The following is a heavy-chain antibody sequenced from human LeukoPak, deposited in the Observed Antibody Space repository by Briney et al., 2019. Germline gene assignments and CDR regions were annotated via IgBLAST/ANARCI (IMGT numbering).Heavy chain of an antibody. J-gene: IGHJ3*02. CDR2: IYGSGSKI. Sequence: GGSLRLSCAASGFPFSTYTMSWVRQAPGKGLEWVSSIYGSGSKIFYADSVKGRFTISRDSSKSRLYLQMNGLRVEDTALYYCAKDRVPVNRWSFDKWGQGTMVTVSA. CDR1: GFPFSTYT. V-gene: IGHV3-23*01. D-gene: IGHD2-15*01. CDR3: AKDRVPVNRWSFDK.